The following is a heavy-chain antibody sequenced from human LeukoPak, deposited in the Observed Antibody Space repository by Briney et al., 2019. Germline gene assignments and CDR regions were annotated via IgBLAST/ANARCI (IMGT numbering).Heavy chain of an antibody. Sequence: GGSLRLSCAASGFTFSSYWMSWVRQAPGKGLEWVANIKQDGSEKYYVDSVKGRFTISRDNAKNSLYLQMNSLRAEDTALYYCARADSSGYYYAFDIWGQGTMVTVSS. V-gene: IGHV3-7*03. J-gene: IGHJ3*02. CDR1: GFTFSSYW. D-gene: IGHD3-22*01. CDR3: ARADSSGYYYAFDI. CDR2: IKQDGSEK.